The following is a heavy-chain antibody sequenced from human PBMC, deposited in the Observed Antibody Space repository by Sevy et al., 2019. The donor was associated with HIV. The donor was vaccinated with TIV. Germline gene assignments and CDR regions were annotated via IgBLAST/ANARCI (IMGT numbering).Heavy chain of an antibody. J-gene: IGHJ4*02. Sequence: GGSLRLSCAASGSNFRIYAMHWVRQAPGKGLEWVAVISYDGSDKFYAESVKGRFTISRDNSKNMVFLQLNSLRGDDTAVYYCATGRQGATYGYWGQGTPVTVSS. CDR3: ATGRQGATYGY. CDR2: ISYDGSDK. CDR1: GSNFRIYA. V-gene: IGHV3-30*03. D-gene: IGHD1-26*01.